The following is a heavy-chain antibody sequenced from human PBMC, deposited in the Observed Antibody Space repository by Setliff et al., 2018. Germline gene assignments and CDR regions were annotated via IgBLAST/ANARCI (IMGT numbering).Heavy chain of an antibody. CDR2: ISWDGTKT. CDR1: GYTFSSYA. Sequence: PGESLKISCVASGYTFSSYAIHWVRQAPGKGLEWVALISWDGTKTSYADSVRGRFTISRDGSKSTLYLDMSSLRSEDTAVYYCARVSWEWLLPDYWGQGTLVTVSS. D-gene: IGHD3-3*01. V-gene: IGHV3-30*03. J-gene: IGHJ4*02. CDR3: ARVSWEWLLPDY.